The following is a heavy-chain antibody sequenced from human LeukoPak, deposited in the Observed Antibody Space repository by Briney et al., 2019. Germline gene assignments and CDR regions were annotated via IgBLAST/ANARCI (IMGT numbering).Heavy chain of an antibody. CDR3: ERHLFGSGYYPDY. V-gene: IGHV4-39*01. D-gene: IGHD3-22*01. J-gene: IGHJ4*02. Sequence: PSETLSLTCTVSGGSISSSNYYWGWIRQPPGKGLEWIGTIYYSGVTYYNPSLRTRVTISVDTSKKQFSLKLSSVTAADTAVYYCERHLFGSGYYPDYWGQGTLVTVSS. CDR2: IYYSGVT. CDR1: GGSISSSNYY.